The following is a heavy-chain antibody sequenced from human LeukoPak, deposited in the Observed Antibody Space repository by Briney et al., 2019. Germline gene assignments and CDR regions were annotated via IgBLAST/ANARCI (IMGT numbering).Heavy chain of an antibody. J-gene: IGHJ3*02. V-gene: IGHV3-33*06. CDR3: AKDPSDYVGAFDI. D-gene: IGHD4-17*01. CDR2: IWHDGNIK. CDR1: GLTLSGHG. Sequence: GRSLRLSCAASGLTLSGHGMHWVRQAPGKGLEWVAIIWHDGNIKYYADSVKGRFIVSRDNSRNTLSLQMNSLRAEDTAVYYCAKDPSDYVGAFDIWGQGTMVSVSS.